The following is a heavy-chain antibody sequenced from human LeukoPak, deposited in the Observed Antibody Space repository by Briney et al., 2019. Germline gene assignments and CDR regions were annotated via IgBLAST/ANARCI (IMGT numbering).Heavy chain of an antibody. J-gene: IGHJ4*02. D-gene: IGHD2-8*01. Sequence: SETLSLTCTVFGGSISSYYWSWIRQPPGKGLEWIGYIYYTGSTNYNPSLKSRVTISVDASMNQFSLKLSSVTAADTAVYYCARENLMVATPARHFDYWGQGTLVTVSS. CDR1: GGSISSYY. CDR2: IYYTGST. CDR3: ARENLMVATPARHFDY. V-gene: IGHV4-59*12.